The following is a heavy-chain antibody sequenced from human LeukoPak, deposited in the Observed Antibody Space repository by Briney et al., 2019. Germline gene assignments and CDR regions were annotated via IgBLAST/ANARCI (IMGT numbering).Heavy chain of an antibody. D-gene: IGHD3-3*01. CDR3: ARTYYDFWSGYYTGIGSWFDP. J-gene: IGHJ5*02. CDR1: GGSISSYY. Sequence: SETLSLTCTVSGGSISSYYWSWIRQPPGKGMEWIGYIYTSGSTNYNPSLKSRVTISVDTSKNQFSLKLSSVTAADTAVYYCARTYYDFWSGYYTGIGSWFDPWGQGTLVTVSS. V-gene: IGHV4-4*09. CDR2: IYTSGST.